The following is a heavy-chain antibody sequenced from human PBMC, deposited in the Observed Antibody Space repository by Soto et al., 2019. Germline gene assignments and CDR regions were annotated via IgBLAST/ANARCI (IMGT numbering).Heavy chain of an antibody. V-gene: IGHV4-59*01. CDR2: IYYSGST. D-gene: IGHD2-2*01. J-gene: IGHJ5*02. CDR1: GGSISSYY. Sequence: SETLSLTCTVSGGSISSYYWSWIRQPPGKGLEWIGYIYYSGSTNYNPSLKSRVTISVDTSKNQFSLKLSSVTAADTAVYYCAREVPAAMLSANWFDPWGQGTLVTVSS. CDR3: AREVPAAMLSANWFDP.